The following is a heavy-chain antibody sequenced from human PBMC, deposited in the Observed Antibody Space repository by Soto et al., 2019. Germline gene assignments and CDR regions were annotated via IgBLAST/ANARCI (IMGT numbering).Heavy chain of an antibody. J-gene: IGHJ4*02. CDR1: GFSLSTSGMR. V-gene: IGHV2-70*04. CDR2: IDWDDDK. Sequence: SGPTLVNPTQTLTLTCTSSGFSLSTSGMRVSWIRQPPGKALEWLARIDWDDDKFYNTSLRTRLTISKDSSKNQVVLTMTNMDPVDTATYYCARMFHCSGGTCPFDYWGQGALVTVSS. D-gene: IGHD2-15*01. CDR3: ARMFHCSGGTCPFDY.